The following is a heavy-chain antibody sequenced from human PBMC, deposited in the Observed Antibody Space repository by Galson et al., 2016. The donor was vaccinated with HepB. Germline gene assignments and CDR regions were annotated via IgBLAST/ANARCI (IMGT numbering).Heavy chain of an antibody. Sequence: SETLSLTCAVYGGSFSGYYWSWIRQSPGKGLEWIGEINHRESTNYNPSLKSRLTISVDTSKNQISLKLSFVTAADTAVYYCARGEFRLVRLRVFDIWGQGTMVTVSS. CDR2: INHREST. D-gene: IGHD3-16*01. CDR3: ARGEFRLVRLRVFDI. J-gene: IGHJ3*02. V-gene: IGHV4-34*01. CDR1: GGSFSGYY.